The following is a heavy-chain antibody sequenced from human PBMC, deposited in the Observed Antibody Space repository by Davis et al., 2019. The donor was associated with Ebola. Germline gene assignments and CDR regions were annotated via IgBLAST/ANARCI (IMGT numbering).Heavy chain of an antibody. J-gene: IGHJ4*02. CDR3: ARLGRLDGYVFDY. D-gene: IGHD5-24*01. CDR1: GGSISGHY. V-gene: IGHV4-59*11. Sequence: PGGSLRLSCTVSGGSISGHYWSWVRQTPGRRLEWIAYIYNSVTTNFNPSLKSRLTISIDTSKNQISLKMTSVTADDTAVYYCARLGRLDGYVFDYWGQGTQVTVSS. CDR2: IYNSVTT.